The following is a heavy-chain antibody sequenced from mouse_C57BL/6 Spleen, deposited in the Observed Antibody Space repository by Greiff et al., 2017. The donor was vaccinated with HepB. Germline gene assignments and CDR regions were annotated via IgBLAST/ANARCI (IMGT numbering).Heavy chain of an antibody. D-gene: IGHD1-1*01. Sequence: VQLHQPGAELVKPGASVKLSCKASGYTFTSYWMHWVKQRPGQGLEWIGMIHPNSGSTNYNEKFKSKATLTVDKPSSTAYMQLSSLTSEDSAVYYCARRGSSSPYWYFDVWGTGTTVTVSS. J-gene: IGHJ1*03. V-gene: IGHV1-64*01. CDR2: IHPNSGST. CDR1: GYTFTSYW. CDR3: ARRGSSSPYWYFDV.